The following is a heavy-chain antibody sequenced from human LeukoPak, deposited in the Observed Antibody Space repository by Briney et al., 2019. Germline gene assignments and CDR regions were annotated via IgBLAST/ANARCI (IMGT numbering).Heavy chain of an antibody. CDR2: ISSSSYI. CDR3: ARGSYGSGSSDYFDY. D-gene: IGHD3-10*01. Sequence: PGGSLRLSCAASGFTFSSYSMNWVRQAPGKGLERVSSISSSSYIYYADSVKGRFTISRDNAKNSLYLQMNSLRAEDTAVYYCARGSYGSGSSDYFDYWGQGTLVTVSS. CDR1: GFTFSSYS. V-gene: IGHV3-21*01. J-gene: IGHJ4*02.